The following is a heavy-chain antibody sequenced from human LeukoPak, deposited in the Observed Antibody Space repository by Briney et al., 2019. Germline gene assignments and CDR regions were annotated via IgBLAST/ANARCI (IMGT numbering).Heavy chain of an antibody. D-gene: IGHD6-19*01. CDR3: AKDSSGWNDAFDI. CDR1: GFTFDDYA. V-gene: IGHV3-9*03. Sequence: HPGGSLRLSCAASGFTFDDYAMHWVRQAPGKGLEWVSGISWNGGSIGYADSVKGRFTISRDNAKNSLYLQMNSLRAADMALYYCAKDSSGWNDAFDIWGQGTVVTVSS. CDR2: ISWNGGSI. J-gene: IGHJ3*02.